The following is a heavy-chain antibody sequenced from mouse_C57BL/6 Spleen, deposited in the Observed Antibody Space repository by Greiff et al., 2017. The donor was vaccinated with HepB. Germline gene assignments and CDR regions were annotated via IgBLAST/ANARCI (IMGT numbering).Heavy chain of an antibody. J-gene: IGHJ3*01. CDR2: IHPSDSDT. V-gene: IGHV1-74*01. Sequence: QVQLKQPGAELVKPGASVKVSCNASGYTFTSYWMHWVKQRPGQGLEWIGRIHPSDSDTNYNQKFKGKATLTVDKSSSTAYMQLSSLTSEDSAVYYCAIPPPWAYWGQGTLVTVSA. CDR3: AIPPPWAY. CDR1: GYTFTSYW.